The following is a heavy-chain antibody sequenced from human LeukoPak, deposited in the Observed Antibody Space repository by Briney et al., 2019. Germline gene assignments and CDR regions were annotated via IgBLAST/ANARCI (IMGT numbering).Heavy chain of an antibody. J-gene: IGHJ4*02. D-gene: IGHD4-17*01. Sequence: ASVKVSCKASGYTFTGYYMNWVRQAPGQGLEWMGRINPNSGGTNYAQKFQGRVTMTRDTSISTAYMELSRLRSDDTAVYCCARDVHDYGDYSFDYWGQGTLVTVSS. CDR2: INPNSGGT. V-gene: IGHV1-2*06. CDR3: ARDVHDYGDYSFDY. CDR1: GYTFTGYY.